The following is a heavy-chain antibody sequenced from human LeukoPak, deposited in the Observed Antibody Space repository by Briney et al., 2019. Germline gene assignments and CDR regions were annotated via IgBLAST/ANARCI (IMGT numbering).Heavy chain of an antibody. CDR2: INSDGSST. J-gene: IGHJ4*02. D-gene: IGHD5-12*01. Sequence: GGSLRLSCAASGFTFSSYWMHWVRQAPGKGLVWVSRINSDGSSTSYADSVKGRFTISRDNAKNTLYLQMNSLRAEDAAVYYCARDFKYSGYELDYWGQGTLVTVSS. CDR3: ARDFKYSGYELDY. CDR1: GFTFSSYW. V-gene: IGHV3-74*01.